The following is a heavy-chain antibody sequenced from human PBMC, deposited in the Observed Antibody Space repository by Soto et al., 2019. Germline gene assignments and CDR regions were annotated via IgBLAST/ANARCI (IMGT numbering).Heavy chain of an antibody. CDR1: GGTFSSYA. CDR2: IIPIFGTA. D-gene: IGHD4-17*01. Sequence: QVQLVQSGAEVKKPGSSVKVSCKASGGTFSSYAISWVRQAPGQGLEWMGGIIPIFGTANYAQKFQGRVTSTADESTSTADMELSSLRSEDTAVYYCARAADRTTVTTYFDYGGQGTLVTVSS. CDR3: ARAADRTTVTTYFDY. J-gene: IGHJ4*02. V-gene: IGHV1-69*12.